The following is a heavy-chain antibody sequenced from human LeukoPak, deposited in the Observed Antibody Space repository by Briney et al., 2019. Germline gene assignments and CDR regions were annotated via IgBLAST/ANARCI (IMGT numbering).Heavy chain of an antibody. J-gene: IGHJ3*02. Sequence: SETLSLTCTVSGGSISSGSYYWSWIRQPAGKGLEWIGRIYTSGSTNYNPSLKSRVTISVDTSKNQFSLKLSSVTAADTAVYYCARAVDSSGYYYEGDAFDIWGQGTMVTVSS. CDR3: ARAVDSSGYYYEGDAFDI. V-gene: IGHV4-61*02. CDR2: IYTSGST. D-gene: IGHD3-22*01. CDR1: GGSISSGSYY.